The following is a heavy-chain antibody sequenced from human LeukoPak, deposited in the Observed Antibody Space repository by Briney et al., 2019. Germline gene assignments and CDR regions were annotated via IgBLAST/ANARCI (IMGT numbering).Heavy chain of an antibody. V-gene: IGHV4-59*01. CDR2: IHDSGRS. CDR3: ARDQTTVTTAAWYFDL. D-gene: IGHD4-17*01. Sequence: TDTVSLTCTVSGGSISTYYWSWIRQPPGKGLEWVGSIHDSGRSNSNPPLTGRLTILVDTSKNQSSLKLSSVTASDTAVYYCARDQTTVTTAAWYFDLWGRGTLVTV. J-gene: IGHJ2*01. CDR1: GGSISTYY.